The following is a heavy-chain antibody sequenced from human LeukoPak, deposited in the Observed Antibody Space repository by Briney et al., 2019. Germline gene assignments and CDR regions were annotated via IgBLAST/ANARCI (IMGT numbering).Heavy chain of an antibody. Sequence: SETLSLTCAVYGGSFSGYYWSWIRQPPGKGLEWIGEINHSGSTNYNPSLKSRVTISVDTSKDQFSLKLRSVTAADTAVYYCARGGWYSSYWGQGTLVTVSS. CDR2: INHSGST. J-gene: IGHJ4*02. CDR1: GGSFSGYY. CDR3: ARGGWYSSY. D-gene: IGHD6-19*01. V-gene: IGHV4-34*01.